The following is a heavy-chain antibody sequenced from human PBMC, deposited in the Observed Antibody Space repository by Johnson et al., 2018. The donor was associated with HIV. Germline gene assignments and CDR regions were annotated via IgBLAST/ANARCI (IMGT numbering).Heavy chain of an antibody. CDR3: AKDIAAAGTDAFDI. Sequence: QEQLVESGGGVVQPGGSLRLSCAASGFTFSSYGMHWVRQAPGKGLEWVAVISYDATNKYYTDSVKGRFTISRDNAKNSLYLQMNSLRAEDTALYYCAKDIAAAGTDAFDIWGQGTMVTVSS. J-gene: IGHJ3*02. CDR1: GFTFSSYG. CDR2: ISYDATNK. D-gene: IGHD6-13*01. V-gene: IGHV3-30*19.